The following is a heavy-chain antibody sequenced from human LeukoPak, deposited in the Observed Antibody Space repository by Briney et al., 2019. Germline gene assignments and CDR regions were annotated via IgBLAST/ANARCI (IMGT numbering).Heavy chain of an antibody. J-gene: IGHJ4*02. CDR1: GGXMNSYY. CDR3: ARHVWLQPFDY. CDR2: IYYNGST. V-gene: IGHV4-59*08. Sequence: PSETLSLTCIVSGGXMNSYYWSWIRQSPGTGREWIGYIYYNGSTNYNPSLKSRVTISVDTSKNQFSLKLSPVTAADTAVYYCARHVWLQPFDYWGQGTLVTVSS. D-gene: IGHD3-9*01.